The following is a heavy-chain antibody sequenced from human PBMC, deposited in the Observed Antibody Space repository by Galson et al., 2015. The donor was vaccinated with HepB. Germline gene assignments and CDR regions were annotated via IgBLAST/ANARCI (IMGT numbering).Heavy chain of an antibody. V-gene: IGHV1-2*02. J-gene: IGHJ4*02. CDR1: GYTFTGYY. Sequence: SVKVSCKASGYTFTGYYMHWVRQAPGQGLEWMGWINLNNGGTNYAQKFQGRVTMTRDTSISTVYMGLSSLRSDDTAVYYCAARITVAGQFDYWGQGTLVTVSS. CDR2: INLNNGGT. D-gene: IGHD6-19*01. CDR3: AARITVAGQFDY.